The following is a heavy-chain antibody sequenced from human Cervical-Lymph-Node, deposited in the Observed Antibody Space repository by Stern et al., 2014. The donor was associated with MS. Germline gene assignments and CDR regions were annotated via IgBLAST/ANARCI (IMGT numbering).Heavy chain of an antibody. Sequence: QVQLVQSGPGLVKPSQTLSLTCTVSGGSISSSGYYWSWIRQPADKGLEWIGRIHDSGSTYYNPSLKSRVTISMDTANNTFSLKLPSGTAADTAVYYCATTRWDLFTWNWFDPWGQGTLVTVSS. CDR2: IHDSGST. V-gene: IGHV4-61*02. CDR3: ATTRWDLFTWNWFDP. CDR1: GGSISSSGYY. D-gene: IGHD1-26*01. J-gene: IGHJ5*02.